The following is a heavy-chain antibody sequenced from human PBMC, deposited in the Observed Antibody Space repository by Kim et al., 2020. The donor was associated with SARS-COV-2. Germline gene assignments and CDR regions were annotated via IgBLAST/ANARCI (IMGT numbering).Heavy chain of an antibody. CDR3: AGVIPDSSGYYYAYYFDY. CDR1: GGSISSYY. V-gene: IGHV4-59*01. CDR2: IYYSGST. Sequence: SETLSLTCTASGGSISSYYRSWIRQPPGKGLEWIGYIYYSGSTNYNPSLKSRVTISVDTSKNQFSQKLSSVTAADTAVYYCAGVIPDSSGYYYAYYFDYWGQGTLVTVSS. J-gene: IGHJ4*02. D-gene: IGHD3-22*01.